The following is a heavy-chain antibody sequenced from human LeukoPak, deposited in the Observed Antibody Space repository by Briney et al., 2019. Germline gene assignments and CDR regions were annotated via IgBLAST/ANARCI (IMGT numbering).Heavy chain of an antibody. J-gene: IGHJ4*02. V-gene: IGHV1-2*02. CDR3: ARALVLLWFGEFDFDY. Sequence: ASVKVSCKASGYTFTGYYMHWVRQAPGQGLEWMGWINPNSGGTNYAQKFQGRVTMTRDTSISTAYMELSRLRSDDTAVYCCARALVLLWFGEFDFDYWGQGTLVTVSS. CDR1: GYTFTGYY. D-gene: IGHD3-10*01. CDR2: INPNSGGT.